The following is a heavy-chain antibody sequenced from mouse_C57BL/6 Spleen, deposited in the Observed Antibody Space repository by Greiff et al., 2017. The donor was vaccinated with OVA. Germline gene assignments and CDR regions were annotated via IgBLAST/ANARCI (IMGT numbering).Heavy chain of an antibody. V-gene: IGHV5-4*01. Sequence: EVKLMESGGGLVQPGGSLKLSCAASGFTFSSYAMSWVRQTPEKRLEWVATISDGGSYTYYPDNVKGRFTISRDNAKNNLYLQMSHLKSEDTARDYCAREGTTAYFYYWGQGTTLTVSS. J-gene: IGHJ2*01. CDR2: ISDGGSYT. CDR1: GFTFSSYA. D-gene: IGHD1-2*01. CDR3: AREGTTAYFYY.